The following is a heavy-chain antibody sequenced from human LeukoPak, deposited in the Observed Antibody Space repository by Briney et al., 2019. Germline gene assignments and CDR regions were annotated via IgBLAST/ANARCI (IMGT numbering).Heavy chain of an antibody. D-gene: IGHD6-6*01. CDR2: IYYSGNT. J-gene: IGHJ4*02. CDR1: GGSISSYY. Sequence: TSETLSLTCTVSGGSISSYYWSWIRQPPGKGLEWIGYIYYSGNTNYNPSLKNRVTISVDTSKNQFSLKLSSVTAADTAVYYCARDGSYSSSSGFDYWGQGTLVTVSS. CDR3: ARDGSYSSSSGFDY. V-gene: IGHV4-59*12.